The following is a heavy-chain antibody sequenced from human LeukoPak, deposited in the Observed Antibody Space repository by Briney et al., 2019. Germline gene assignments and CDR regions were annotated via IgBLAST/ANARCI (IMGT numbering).Heavy chain of an antibody. CDR1: GLTVSTDY. Sequence: GGSLRLSCATSGLTVSTDYMSWVRQAPEKGLEWVSVIYRDGTTYYADSVKGRFTISRDSSQNTLYLQMNSLRADDTAVYYCARGGGAYCGGDCRRTFDYWGQGTLVTVSS. CDR2: IYRDGTT. D-gene: IGHD2-21*02. CDR3: ARGGGAYCGGDCRRTFDY. V-gene: IGHV3-53*01. J-gene: IGHJ4*02.